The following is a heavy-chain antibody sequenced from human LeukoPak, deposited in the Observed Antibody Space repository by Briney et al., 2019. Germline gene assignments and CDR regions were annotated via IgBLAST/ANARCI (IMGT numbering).Heavy chain of an antibody. CDR3: VRNGTKSSGWSLDY. J-gene: IGHJ4*02. CDR1: GVSFSGHY. D-gene: IGHD6-19*01. Sequence: SETLSLTCAAYGVSFSGHYMRWIRQPPGKGLEWIGEINQSGSTNYNAALKNRVTISVETSTNQISLHLSTVTAAGTAVYYCVRNGTKSSGWSLDYGGQGTLVTV. V-gene: IGHV4-34*01. CDR2: INQSGST.